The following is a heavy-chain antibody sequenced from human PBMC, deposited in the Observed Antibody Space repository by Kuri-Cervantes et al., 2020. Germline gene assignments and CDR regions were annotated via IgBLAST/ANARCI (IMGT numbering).Heavy chain of an antibody. V-gene: IGHV3-7*01. J-gene: IGHJ6*03. CDR3: ARGRYCSGGSCYSWYYYNYMDV. Sequence: GGSLRLSCEVSGFIFESYWMSWVRQAPGKGLEWVANIKQDGSEEYYVDSVKGRFTISRDNSKNTLYLQMNSLRAEDTAVYYCARGRYCSGGSCYSWYYYNYMDVWGKGTTVTVSS. CDR1: GFIFESYW. D-gene: IGHD2-15*01. CDR2: IKQDGSEE.